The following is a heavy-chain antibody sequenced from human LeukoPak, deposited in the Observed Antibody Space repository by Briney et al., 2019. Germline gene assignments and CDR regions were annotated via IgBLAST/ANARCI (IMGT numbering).Heavy chain of an antibody. Sequence: GGSLRRSCAASGFAFSSYAMSWVRQPPGKGLEWVSVISRRDDYTYYADSVKGRFTISRDNSKNSLYLQMNTLRAEDTAVYYCANDYRSGSFHDFWGQGTLVTVSS. V-gene: IGHV3-23*01. CDR1: GFAFSSYA. CDR2: ISRRDDYT. J-gene: IGHJ4*02. D-gene: IGHD3-10*01. CDR3: ANDYRSGSFHDF.